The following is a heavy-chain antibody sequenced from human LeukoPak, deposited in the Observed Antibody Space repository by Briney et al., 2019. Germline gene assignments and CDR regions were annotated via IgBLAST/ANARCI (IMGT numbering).Heavy chain of an antibody. Sequence: SETLSLTCTVSGVSISSSYWSWIRQPPGKGLEWIGYIHYSGSTNYTPTLKSRLTMSVDTSKNQSSLKLSSVTAADTAVYYCVRGYYDSSGYSNTFDIWGQGTMVTVSS. CDR2: IHYSGST. CDR1: GVSISSSY. D-gene: IGHD3-22*01. J-gene: IGHJ3*02. CDR3: VRGYYDSSGYSNTFDI. V-gene: IGHV4-59*01.